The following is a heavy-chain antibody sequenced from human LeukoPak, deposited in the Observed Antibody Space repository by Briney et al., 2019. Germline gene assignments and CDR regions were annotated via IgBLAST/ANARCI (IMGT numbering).Heavy chain of an antibody. CDR3: ARDESDSGGWEPTNWFDP. J-gene: IGHJ5*02. Sequence: ASVKVSCKASGYTFTSYGISWVRQAPGQGLERMGWMSAYNGNTNYAQKLQGRVTMTTDTSTSTAYMELRSLRSDDTAVYYCARDESDSGGWEPTNWFDPWGQGTLVTVSS. CDR2: MSAYNGNT. CDR1: GYTFTSYG. V-gene: IGHV1-18*01. D-gene: IGHD6-19*01.